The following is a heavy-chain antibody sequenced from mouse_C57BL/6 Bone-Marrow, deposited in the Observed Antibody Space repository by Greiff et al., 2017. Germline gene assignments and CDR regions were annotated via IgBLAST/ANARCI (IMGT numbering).Heavy chain of an antibody. CDR2: IFPNSGST. CDR1: GYTFTSYW. D-gene: IGHD1-1*01. CDR3: ARDHEDGRSPYAMDD. Sequence: QVQLQQPGAELVKPGASVKLSCKASGYTFTSYWMHWVKQRPGQGLEWIGMIFPNSGSTNYNEKFKSKATLTADTSSSPAYMQLSSLTSEDYAVYCDARDHEDGRSPYAMDDWGQGTSVTVSS. J-gene: IGHJ4*01. V-gene: IGHV1-64*01.